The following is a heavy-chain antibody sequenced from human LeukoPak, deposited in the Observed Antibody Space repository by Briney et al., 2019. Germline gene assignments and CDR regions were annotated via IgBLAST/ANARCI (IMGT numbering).Heavy chain of an antibody. CDR1: GFTFKNYS. J-gene: IGHJ5*02. CDR2: ISGSGDNT. D-gene: IGHD4-11*01. V-gene: IGHV3-23*01. Sequence: TGGSLRLSCTASGFTFKNYSMSWVRQAPGKWLEWVSCISGSGDNTYYADSVKGRFTISRDNSKNTLYLQMNSLRAEDTAVYYCAKEMTTGGYFDPWGQGTLVTVSS. CDR3: AKEMTTGGYFDP.